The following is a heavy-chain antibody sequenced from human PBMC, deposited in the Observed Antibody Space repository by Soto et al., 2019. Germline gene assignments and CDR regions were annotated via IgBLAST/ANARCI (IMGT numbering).Heavy chain of an antibody. V-gene: IGHV4-34*01. Sequence: SETLSLTCAVYGGSFSGYYWSWIRQPPGKGLEWIGEINHSGSTNYNPSLKSRVTISVDTSKNQFSLKLSSVTAADTAVYYCARGARLRYNWFDPWGQGTLVTVSS. D-gene: IGHD5-12*01. CDR3: ARGARLRYNWFDP. CDR2: INHSGST. J-gene: IGHJ5*02. CDR1: GGSFSGYY.